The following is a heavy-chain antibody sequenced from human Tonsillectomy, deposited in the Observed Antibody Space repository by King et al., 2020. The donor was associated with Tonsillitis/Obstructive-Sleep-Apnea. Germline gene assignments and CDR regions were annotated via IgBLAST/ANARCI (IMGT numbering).Heavy chain of an antibody. D-gene: IGHD2-2*01. CDR1: GFTFSGSA. V-gene: IGHV3-73*01. Sequence: VQLVESGGGLVQPGGSPKLSCAASGFTFSGSAMHWVRQASGKGLEWVGRIRSKANSYATTYAASVNARFTISRDDSKNTAYLQMNSLTTDDTAVYYCTRPRYCSSTTCTNELDYWGQGTLVTVSS. CDR2: IRSKANSYAT. J-gene: IGHJ4*02. CDR3: TRPRYCSSTTCTNELDY.